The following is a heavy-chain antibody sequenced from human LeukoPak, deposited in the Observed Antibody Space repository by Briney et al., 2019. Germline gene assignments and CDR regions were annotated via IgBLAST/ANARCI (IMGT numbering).Heavy chain of an antibody. D-gene: IGHD5-18*01. CDR3: VPHINYSYQY. CDR2: ISYDGSNE. J-gene: IGHJ4*02. V-gene: IGHV3-30-3*01. CDR1: GLPFSKNA. Sequence: PGGSLRLSCAASGLPFSKNAMHWVRQAPGKGLERVAVISYDGSNEDYADSVKGRFTISRDNSKNTLYLQMNSLRVEDTAVYYCVPHINYSYQYWGRGTQVTVS.